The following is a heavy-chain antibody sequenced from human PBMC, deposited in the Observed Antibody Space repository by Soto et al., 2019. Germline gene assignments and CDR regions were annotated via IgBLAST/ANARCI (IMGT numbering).Heavy chain of an antibody. J-gene: IGHJ4*02. CDR3: AGQQLAQKIDY. CDR1: GGYISSYY. D-gene: IGHD6-13*01. V-gene: IGHV4-59*08. Sequence: SEALSLTCTVSGGYISSYYWSWIRQPPGKGLEWIGYIYYSGSTNYNPSLKSRVAISVDTSKNQFSLKLSSVTAADTAVYYCAGQQLAQKIDYWGQGTLVTVS. CDR2: IYYSGST.